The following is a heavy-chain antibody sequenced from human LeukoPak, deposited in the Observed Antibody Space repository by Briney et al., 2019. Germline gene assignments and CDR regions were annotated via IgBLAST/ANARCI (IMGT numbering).Heavy chain of an antibody. Sequence: PGGSLSLSCEASGFTFSSYWMHWVRQAPGKGLVWVSRINGDGSSTTYADSVKGRFTISRDNAKNTLYLQMNSLRAEDTAVYYCAKDLELAYYDSCAFDYWGQGTLVTVSS. D-gene: IGHD3-22*01. J-gene: IGHJ4*02. V-gene: IGHV3-74*01. CDR3: AKDLELAYYDSCAFDY. CDR1: GFTFSSYW. CDR2: INGDGSST.